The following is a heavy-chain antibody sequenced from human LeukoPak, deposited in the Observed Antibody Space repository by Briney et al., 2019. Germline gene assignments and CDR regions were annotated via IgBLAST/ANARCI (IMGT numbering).Heavy chain of an antibody. CDR3: AKPGYCSSTSCYTVYVDY. J-gene: IGHJ4*02. Sequence: PGGSLGLSCAASGFTFSSYGMHWVRQAPGKGLEWVAFIRYDGSNKYYADSVKGRFTISRDNSKNTLYLQMNSLRAEDTAVYYCAKPGYCSSTSCYTVYVDYWGQGTLVTVSS. CDR2: IRYDGSNK. V-gene: IGHV3-30*02. CDR1: GFTFSSYG. D-gene: IGHD2-2*02.